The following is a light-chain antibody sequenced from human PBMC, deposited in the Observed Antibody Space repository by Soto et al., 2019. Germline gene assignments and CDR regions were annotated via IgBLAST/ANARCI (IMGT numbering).Light chain of an antibody. CDR2: GAS. J-gene: IGKJ1*01. Sequence: EIVLTQTPGTLSLSPGERATLSCRASQTISSDYLAWYQQKPGQAPRLLIYGASSRATGIPDRFTGSGSGTDFTLTISRLEPEDFAVYYCQPYGSSRTFGHGTKVEIK. CDR3: QPYGSSRT. CDR1: QTISSDY. V-gene: IGKV3-20*01.